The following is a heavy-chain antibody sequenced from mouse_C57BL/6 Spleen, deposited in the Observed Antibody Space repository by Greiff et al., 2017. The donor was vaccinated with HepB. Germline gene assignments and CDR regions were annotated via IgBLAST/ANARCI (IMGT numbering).Heavy chain of an antibody. CDR3: ARERHAMDY. CDR1: GYSITSGYY. Sequence: DVQLQESGPGLVKPSQSLSLTCSVTGYSITSGYYWNWIRQFPGNKLEWMGYISYDGSNNYNPSLKNRISITRDTSKNQFFLKLNSVTTEDTATYYCARERHAMDYWGQGTSVTVSS. CDR2: ISYDGSN. V-gene: IGHV3-6*01. J-gene: IGHJ4*01.